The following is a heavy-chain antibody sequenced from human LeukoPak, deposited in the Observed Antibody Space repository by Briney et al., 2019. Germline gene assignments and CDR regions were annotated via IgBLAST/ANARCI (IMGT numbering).Heavy chain of an antibody. Sequence: GASVKVSCKASGYTFTSYGISWVRQAPRQGLEWMGWISAYNGNTNYAQKLQGRVTMTTDTSTSTAYMELRSLRSDDTAVYYCARDTYYDILTATTDAFDIWGQGTMVTVSS. CDR1: GYTFTSYG. V-gene: IGHV1-18*01. CDR2: ISAYNGNT. J-gene: IGHJ3*02. D-gene: IGHD3-9*01. CDR3: ARDTYYDILTATTDAFDI.